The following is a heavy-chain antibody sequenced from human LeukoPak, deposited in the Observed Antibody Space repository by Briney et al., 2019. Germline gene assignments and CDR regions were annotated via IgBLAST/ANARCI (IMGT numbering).Heavy chain of an antibody. CDR2: IRYDGSDI. J-gene: IGHJ6*03. D-gene: IGHD2/OR15-2a*01. V-gene: IGHV3-30*02. Sequence: PGGSLRLSCAASGYTFSRHGIHWVRQAPGKGLEWVAFIRYDGSDIYYADSVKGRFTISRDDSKNTLYLQMNSLRVEDTAVYYCAKGSFYCNGNSCPQYYYYMDVWGKGTTVTVSS. CDR1: GYTFSRHG. CDR3: AKGSFYCNGNSCPQYYYYMDV.